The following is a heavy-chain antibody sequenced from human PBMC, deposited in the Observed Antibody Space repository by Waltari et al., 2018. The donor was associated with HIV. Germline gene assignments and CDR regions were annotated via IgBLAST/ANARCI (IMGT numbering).Heavy chain of an antibody. Sequence: QVQLVESGGGVVQPGRSLRLSCAASGFTFSSYGMHWVRQAPGKGLEWVAVIWYDGSNKYYADSVKGRFTISRDNSKNTLYLQMNSLRAEDTAVYYCARDPGDPCFDYWGQGTLVTVSS. CDR3: ARDPGDPCFDY. CDR1: GFTFSSYG. CDR2: IWYDGSNK. J-gene: IGHJ4*02. V-gene: IGHV3-33*01.